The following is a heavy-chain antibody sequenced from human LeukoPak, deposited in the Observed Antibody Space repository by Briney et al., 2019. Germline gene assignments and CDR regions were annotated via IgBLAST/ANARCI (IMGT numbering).Heavy chain of an antibody. V-gene: IGHV1-46*01. Sequence: GASVKVSFKASGYTFTSYYMHWVRQAPGQGLEWMGIINPSGGSTSYAQKFQGRVTMTRDTSTSTVYMELSSLRSEDTAVCYCAREGGSGAHPFDPWGQGTLVTVSS. D-gene: IGHD3-10*01. CDR1: GYTFTSYY. J-gene: IGHJ5*02. CDR2: INPSGGST. CDR3: AREGGSGAHPFDP.